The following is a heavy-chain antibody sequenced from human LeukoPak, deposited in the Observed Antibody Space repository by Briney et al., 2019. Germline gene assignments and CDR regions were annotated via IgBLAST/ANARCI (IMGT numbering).Heavy chain of an antibody. V-gene: IGHV3-30*02. D-gene: IGHD4-17*01. CDR1: GFTFSSYG. CDR2: IRYDGSNK. CDR3: ARDYADYVGYFFFHY. J-gene: IGHJ4*02. Sequence: GGSLRLSCAASGFTFSSYGMHWVRQAPGKGLEWVAFIRYDGSNKYYADSVKGRFTISRDNSKNTLYLQMNSLRAEDTAVYYCARDYADYVGYFFFHYWGQGTLVSVSS.